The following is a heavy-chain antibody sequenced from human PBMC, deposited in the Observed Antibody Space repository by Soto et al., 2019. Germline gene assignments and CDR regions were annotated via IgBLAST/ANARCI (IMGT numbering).Heavy chain of an antibody. D-gene: IGHD1-1*01. CDR1: GFTLNSYT. Sequence: QLVESGGGVVQPGRSLRLSCAASGFTLNSYTVHWVRQAPGKGLEWVAVMSSDGRNEFYGDSVKGRFPIPKDNSKNSVHLQMNSLRPDDPALYCCARDQGRSDWNANGFDIWGPGTLVTVSP. V-gene: IGHV3-30*04. CDR2: MSSDGRNE. J-gene: IGHJ5*02. CDR3: ARDQGRSDWNANGFDI.